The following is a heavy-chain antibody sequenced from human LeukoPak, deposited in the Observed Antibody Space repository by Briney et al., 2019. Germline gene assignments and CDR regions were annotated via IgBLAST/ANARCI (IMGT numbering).Heavy chain of an antibody. Sequence: PGGSLRLSCAASGFTFSSYEMNWVRQAPGRGLEWVSYISGSGVTMYYADSVKGRFTIPRDDAKNSLYLQMNSLRAEDTAVYYCAREDIRLDYFDYWGQGTLVTVSS. CDR1: GFTFSSYE. V-gene: IGHV3-48*03. CDR2: ISGSGVTM. CDR3: AREDIRLDYFDY. J-gene: IGHJ4*02. D-gene: IGHD6-19*01.